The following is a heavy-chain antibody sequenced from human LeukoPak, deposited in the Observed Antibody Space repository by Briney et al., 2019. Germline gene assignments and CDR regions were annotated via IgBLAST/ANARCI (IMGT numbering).Heavy chain of an antibody. Sequence: PGGSLRLSCAASGFTSSSNWMGWVRQAPGKGLEWVANINEAGNEKYYGDSVTGRFTIARDNANKLLDLQMNSLRGDDSAVYYCVRDDGSLIGRDWGQGTMVTVSS. CDR3: VRDDGSLIGRD. D-gene: IGHD2/OR15-2a*01. J-gene: IGHJ3*01. CDR2: INEAGNEK. V-gene: IGHV3-7*01. CDR1: GFTSSSNW.